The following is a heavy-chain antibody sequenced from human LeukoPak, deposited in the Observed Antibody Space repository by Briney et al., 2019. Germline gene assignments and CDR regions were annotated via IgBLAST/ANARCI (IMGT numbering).Heavy chain of an antibody. Sequence: SETLSLTCTVSGGSISSGGYYWSWIRQPPGKGLEWIGYIYHSGSTYYNPSLKSRVTISVDRSKNQFSLKLSSVTAADTAVYYCARGSGIAAAGTLGYWGQGTLVTVSS. V-gene: IGHV4-30-2*01. CDR2: IYHSGST. J-gene: IGHJ4*02. D-gene: IGHD6-13*01. CDR1: GGSISSGGYY. CDR3: ARGSGIAAAGTLGY.